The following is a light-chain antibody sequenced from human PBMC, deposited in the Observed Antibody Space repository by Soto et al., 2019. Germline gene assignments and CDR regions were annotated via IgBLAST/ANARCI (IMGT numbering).Light chain of an antibody. CDR2: AAS. CDR1: QSISSY. J-gene: IGKJ1*01. V-gene: IGKV1-39*01. CDR3: QQSYISPST. Sequence: DIQMTQSPSSLSASVGDRVTITCRASQSISSYLNWYQQKPGKAPKLLIYAASSLQSGVPSRFSGSGSGTDFTLTISSLQPEDFATYDCQQSYISPSTFGQGTKVEMK.